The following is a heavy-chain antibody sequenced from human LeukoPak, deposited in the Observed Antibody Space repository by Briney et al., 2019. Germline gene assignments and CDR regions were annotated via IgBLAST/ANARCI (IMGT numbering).Heavy chain of an antibody. Sequence: GGSLRLSCVVSGFTVSSNYMSWVRQAPGKGLEWVSAISGSGGSTYYADSVKGRFTISRDNSKNTLYLQMNSLRAEDTAVYYCATEVVLMVYANFDYWGQGTLVTVSS. D-gene: IGHD2-8*01. CDR3: ATEVVLMVYANFDY. J-gene: IGHJ4*02. CDR1: GFTVSSNY. V-gene: IGHV3-23*01. CDR2: ISGSGGST.